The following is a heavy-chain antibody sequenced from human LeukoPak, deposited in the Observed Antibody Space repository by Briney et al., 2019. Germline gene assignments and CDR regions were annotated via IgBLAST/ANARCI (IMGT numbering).Heavy chain of an antibody. Sequence: GGSLRLSCAASGFTFSSYAMHWVRQAPGKGLEWVAVISYDGSNKYYADSVKGRFTISRDNSKNTLYLRMNSLRAEDTAVYYCARDAGGYDILTGYPDYWGQGTLVTVSS. CDR1: GFTFSSYA. J-gene: IGHJ4*02. CDR3: ARDAGGYDILTGYPDY. CDR2: ISYDGSNK. V-gene: IGHV3-30-3*01. D-gene: IGHD3-9*01.